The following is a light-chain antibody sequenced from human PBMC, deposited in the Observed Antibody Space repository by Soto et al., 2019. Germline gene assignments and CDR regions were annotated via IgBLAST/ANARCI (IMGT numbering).Light chain of an antibody. CDR1: QGISSW. Sequence: DIQMTQSPSSVSASVGDRVIITCRASQGISSWLAWYQQKPGKAPKILIYAASNMESGVPSRFSGSGSGTDFTLTNSRLQQEDFASYYGQQANTFPWAFGQGTKVEIK. CDR2: AAS. J-gene: IGKJ1*01. CDR3: QQANTFPWA. V-gene: IGKV1-12*01.